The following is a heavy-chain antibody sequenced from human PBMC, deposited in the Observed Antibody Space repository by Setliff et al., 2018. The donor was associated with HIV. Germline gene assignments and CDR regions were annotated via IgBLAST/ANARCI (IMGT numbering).Heavy chain of an antibody. CDR3: ATGEMATTRGWYFDS. J-gene: IGHJ4*02. CDR2: IIPILGTP. D-gene: IGHD1-1*01. V-gene: IGHV1-69*13. Sequence: ASVKVSCKASGGTFSTYALSWVRQAPGQGLEWMGGIIPILGTPKYAQKFQGRVTITADESTSTAYMGLSSLRSEDTAVYYCATGEMATTRGWYFDSWGRGTLVTVSS. CDR1: GGTFSTYA.